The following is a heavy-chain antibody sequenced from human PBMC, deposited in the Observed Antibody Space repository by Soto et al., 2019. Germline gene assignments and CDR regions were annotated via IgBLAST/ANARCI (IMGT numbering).Heavy chain of an antibody. J-gene: IGHJ6*03. V-gene: IGHV4-34*01. D-gene: IGHD3-10*01. CDR2: INDSGNI. Sequence: QVQLQQWGAGLLKPSETLSLTCAVYGGSFSGYQWSWIRQTPGKGLEWIGEINDSGNINYNPSLKSRVTILIDTPKKQIPLKLSSVTAADKAVYYCARGLILWFGELSRRGGYYYYMDVWGKGTTVTISS. CDR3: ARGLILWFGELSRRGGYYYYMDV. CDR1: GGSFSGYQ.